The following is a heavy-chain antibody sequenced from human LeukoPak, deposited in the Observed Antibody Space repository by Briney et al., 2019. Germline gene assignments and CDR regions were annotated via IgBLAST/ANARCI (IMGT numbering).Heavy chain of an antibody. Sequence: SVKVSCKASGGTFSSYAISWVRQAPGQGLEWMGGIIPIFGTANYAQKFQGRVTITADESTSTAYMELSSLRSEDTAVYYCARVGPQEMATIELRFEEYFQHWGQGTLVTVSS. V-gene: IGHV1-69*13. CDR3: ARVGPQEMATIELRFEEYFQH. CDR1: GGTFSSYA. J-gene: IGHJ1*01. CDR2: IIPIFGTA. D-gene: IGHD5-24*01.